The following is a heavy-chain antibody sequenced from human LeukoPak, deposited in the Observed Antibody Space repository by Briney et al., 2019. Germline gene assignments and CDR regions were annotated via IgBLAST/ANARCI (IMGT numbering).Heavy chain of an antibody. Sequence: ASVKVSCKASGYTFTSYGISWARQAPGQGLEWMGWISVYNGNTTNAQKLQGRVTMTIDTSTSTAYMELRSLRSDDTAVYYCATCSGGSCYPNWLDPWGQGTLVTVSS. CDR3: ATCSGGSCYPNWLDP. J-gene: IGHJ5*02. V-gene: IGHV1-18*01. CDR1: GYTFTSYG. CDR2: ISVYNGNT. D-gene: IGHD2-15*01.